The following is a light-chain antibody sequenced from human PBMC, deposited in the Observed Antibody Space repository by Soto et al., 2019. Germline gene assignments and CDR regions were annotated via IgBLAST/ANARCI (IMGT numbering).Light chain of an antibody. J-gene: IGKJ2*01. CDR2: ATS. Sequence: EVVMTQSPATLSAVPGERATLSCRAIQSVTSDLAWYQQTPGQAPRLLIFATSTRATGIPARFSGSGSGTEFTLTISSLQSDDFAIYYCQHYNKWPPMYTFGQGT. CDR1: QSVTSD. CDR3: QHYNKWPPMYT. V-gene: IGKV3-15*01.